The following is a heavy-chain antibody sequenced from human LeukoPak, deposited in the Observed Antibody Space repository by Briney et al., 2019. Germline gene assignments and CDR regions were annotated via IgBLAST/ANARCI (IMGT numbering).Heavy chain of an antibody. J-gene: IGHJ4*02. D-gene: IGHD2-2*02. V-gene: IGHV3-64*01. CDR2: IVSNGSST. CDR1: GFPFSSYS. CDR3: ARGKGRYPIDY. Sequence: GGSLRLSCAASGFPFSSYSMHWVRQAPGKGLEYVSTIVSNGSSTYYANSVKDRFTISRDNSKNTLYLQMGSLRAEDMAVYYCARGKGRYPIDYWGQGTLVTVSS.